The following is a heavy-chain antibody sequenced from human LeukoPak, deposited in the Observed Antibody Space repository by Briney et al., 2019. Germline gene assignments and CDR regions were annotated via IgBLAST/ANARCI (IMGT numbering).Heavy chain of an antibody. Sequence: GGSLRLSCAVSEFMIRNYWMTWVRQAPGKGLEWVANINSDGSETHYVDSVKGRFTISRDNAKNTLFLQMSSLRAEDTALYYCAIPQILPDDIYNFWGQGTMVTIS. CDR3: AIPQILPDDIYNF. D-gene: IGHD2-2*01. CDR2: INSDGSET. J-gene: IGHJ3*01. V-gene: IGHV3-7*01. CDR1: EFMIRNYW.